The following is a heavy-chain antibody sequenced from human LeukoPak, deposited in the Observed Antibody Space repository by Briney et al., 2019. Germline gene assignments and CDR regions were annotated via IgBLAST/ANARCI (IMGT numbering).Heavy chain of an antibody. V-gene: IGHV1-46*01. D-gene: IGHD3-10*01. J-gene: IGHJ6*03. CDR1: GYTFTSYD. CDR3: ARGPSITMVRGGQWYYYMDV. CDR2: INPSGGST. Sequence: GASVKVSCKASGYTFTSYDMHWVRQAPGQGLEWMGIINPSGGSTNYAQKFQGRVTMTRDTSTNTVYMELSSLRSEDTAVYYCARGPSITMVRGGQWYYYMDVWGKGTTVTISS.